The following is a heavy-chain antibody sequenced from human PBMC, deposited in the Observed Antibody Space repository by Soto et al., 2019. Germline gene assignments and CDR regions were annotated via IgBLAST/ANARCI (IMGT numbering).Heavy chain of an antibody. D-gene: IGHD3-16*02. CDR1: GYTFTSYG. CDR3: ARDNRPFVGVIVAFDY. CDR2: ISAYNGNT. V-gene: IGHV1-18*01. J-gene: IGHJ4*02. Sequence: QVQLVQSGAEVKKPGASVKVSCKASGYTFTSYGISWVRQAPGQGLEWMGWISAYNGNTNYAQKLQGIDTMTTDKSTSTDYKELRSVRSDDTAVYYCARDNRPFVGVIVAFDYWGQGTLVTVSS.